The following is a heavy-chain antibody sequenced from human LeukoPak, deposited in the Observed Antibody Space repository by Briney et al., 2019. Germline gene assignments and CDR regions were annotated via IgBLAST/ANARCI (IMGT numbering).Heavy chain of an antibody. CDR1: GGSISSSSYY. D-gene: IGHD1-26*01. CDR2: IYYSGST. Sequence: SETLSLTCTVSGGSISSSSYYWGWLRQPPGTGLEWIGSIYYSGSTYYNPSLKSRVTISVDTSKNQFSLKRSFVTAADTAVYYCARLGVGVFGMWGQGTMVTVSS. J-gene: IGHJ3*02. CDR3: ARLGVGVFGM. V-gene: IGHV4-39*01.